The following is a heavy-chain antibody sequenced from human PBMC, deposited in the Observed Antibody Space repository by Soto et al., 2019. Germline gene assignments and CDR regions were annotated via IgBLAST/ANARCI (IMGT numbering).Heavy chain of an antibody. CDR3: AKDGLGSCTGGTCYGSDY. Sequence: EVQLLESGGNLLQPGWSLRLSCAAAVFTFSSYVMSLFRQAPGKGLEWVSTMSGSGASIYDADSVKGRFTISRDNSKNTVYLQMNSLRAEDTAVYYCAKDGLGSCTGGTCYGSDYWGKGTLVTVSS. CDR1: VFTFSSYV. CDR2: MSGSGASI. J-gene: IGHJ4*02. D-gene: IGHD2-15*01. V-gene: IGHV3-23*01.